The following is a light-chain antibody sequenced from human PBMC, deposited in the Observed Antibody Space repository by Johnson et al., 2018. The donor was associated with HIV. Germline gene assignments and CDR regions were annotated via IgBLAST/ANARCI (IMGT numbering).Light chain of an antibody. J-gene: IGLJ1*01. CDR3: GTWDSSLSVYV. CDR1: SSNIGNNY. V-gene: IGLV1-51*02. Sequence: QSVLTQPPSVSAAPGQKVTISCSGSSSNIGNNYVSWYQQLPGTAPKLLIYENNKRPSGIPDRFSGSKSGPSATLGITGLQTGDEADYYCGTWDSSLSVYVFATGTKVTVL. CDR2: ENN.